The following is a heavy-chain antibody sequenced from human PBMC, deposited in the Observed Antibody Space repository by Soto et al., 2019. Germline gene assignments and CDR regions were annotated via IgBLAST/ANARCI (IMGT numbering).Heavy chain of an antibody. CDR1: GGSFSTYG. CDR2: FVPVFTTA. Sequence: QVQLVQSGAEVKKPGSSVKVSCKASGGSFSTYGISWVRQAPGQGLEWMGGFVPVFTTAKYAQKFQGRVSITADESMYTAYMELSSLRSEDTAVYFCARDGVDVSRTTVRHGALDIWGQGTVVTVSS. V-gene: IGHV1-69*01. CDR3: ARDGVDVSRTTVRHGALDI. D-gene: IGHD4-17*01. J-gene: IGHJ3*02.